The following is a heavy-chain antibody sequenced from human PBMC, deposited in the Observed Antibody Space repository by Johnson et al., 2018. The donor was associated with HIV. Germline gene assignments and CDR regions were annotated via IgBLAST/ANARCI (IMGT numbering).Heavy chain of an antibody. V-gene: IGHV3-13*01. J-gene: IGHJ3*02. CDR1: GFTFSSSD. CDR2: IGTDGDT. Sequence: VQLVESGGGLVQPGGSLRLSCAASGFTFSSSDMHWVRHATGKGLEWVSAIGTDGDTYYPGPVQGRFTISRENAKNSLYLQMNSLRAGDTAVYYCARAGRWSGDTFDIWGQGTMVTVSS. D-gene: IGHD3-10*01. CDR3: ARAGRWSGDTFDI.